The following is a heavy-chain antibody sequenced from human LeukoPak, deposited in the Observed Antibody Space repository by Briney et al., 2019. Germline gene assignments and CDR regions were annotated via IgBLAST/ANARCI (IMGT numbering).Heavy chain of an antibody. V-gene: IGHV4-34*01. CDR3: GRGIVTTARGAFDL. CDR1: GGSFSGYY. CDR2: IYHSGST. Sequence: PSETLSLTCAVYGGSFSGYYWSWIRQPPGKGLEWIGSIYHSGSTYYNPSLKSRVTISVDTSKNQFSLKLSSVTAADSAVYYCGRGIVTTARGAFDLWGQGTMVTISS. D-gene: IGHD1-1*01. J-gene: IGHJ3*01.